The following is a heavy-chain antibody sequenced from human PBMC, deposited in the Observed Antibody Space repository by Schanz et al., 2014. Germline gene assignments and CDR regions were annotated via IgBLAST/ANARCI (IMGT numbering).Heavy chain of an antibody. J-gene: IGHJ4*02. V-gene: IGHV3-33*01. CDR3: ARANYRRKINFDY. Sequence: VQLLDSGGGVVQPGGSLRLSCAASGFIFSNYGMHWVRQAPGKGLEWVAVIWYDENNKYYADSVKGRFTMSRDNSKNTLYLQMNSLRAEDTAVYYCARANYRRKINFDYWGRGTLVTVSS. CDR1: GFIFSNYG. CDR2: IWYDENNK. D-gene: IGHD3-10*01.